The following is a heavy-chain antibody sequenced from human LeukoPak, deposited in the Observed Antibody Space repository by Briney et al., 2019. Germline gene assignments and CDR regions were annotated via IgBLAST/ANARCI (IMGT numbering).Heavy chain of an antibody. V-gene: IGHV1-2*02. CDR1: GYTFTGYY. CDR3: GRGNKSFDP. CDR2: INPNTGGT. J-gene: IGHJ5*02. Sequence: GASVKVSCKASGYTFTGYYVHWVRQAPGQGLEWMGWINPNTGGTNYAQKFQGRVTMTKDTSTNAAYMELNKLTSDDTAVHYCGRGNKSFDPWGQGTLVTVSS.